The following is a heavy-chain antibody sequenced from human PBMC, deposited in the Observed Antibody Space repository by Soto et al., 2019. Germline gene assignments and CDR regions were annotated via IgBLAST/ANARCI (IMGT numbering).Heavy chain of an antibody. CDR2: IWYDGSNK. J-gene: IGHJ6*04. CDR1: GFTFSSYG. V-gene: IGHV3-33*01. CDR3: ARRVRCSGGSCYHMDV. D-gene: IGHD2-15*01. Sequence: HVQLVESGGGVVQPGRSLRLSCAASGFTFSSYGMHWVRQAPGKGLEWVAVIWYDGSNKYYADSVKGRFTISRDNSKNTLYLQMNSLRAEDTAVYYCARRVRCSGGSCYHMDVWGKGTTVTVSS.